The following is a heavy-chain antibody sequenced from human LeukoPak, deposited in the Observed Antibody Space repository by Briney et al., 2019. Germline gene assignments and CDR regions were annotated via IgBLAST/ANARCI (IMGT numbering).Heavy chain of an antibody. CDR3: AREGSSWYLGGYYGMDV. V-gene: IGHV1-69*04. Sequence: EASVKVSCKASGGTFSSYAISWVRQAPGQGLEWMGRIIPIPNIANYAQKFQGRVTISADRSTNTAYMDLNTLRSDDTAVYYCAREGSSWYLGGYYGMDVWGQGTTVTVFS. J-gene: IGHJ6*02. CDR1: GGTFSSYA. CDR2: IIPIPNIA. D-gene: IGHD6-13*01.